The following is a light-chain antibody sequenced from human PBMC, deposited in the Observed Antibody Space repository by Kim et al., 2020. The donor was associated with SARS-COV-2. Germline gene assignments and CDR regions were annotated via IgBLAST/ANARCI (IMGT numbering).Light chain of an antibody. CDR3: GSYTGSNNFAV. J-gene: IGLJ2*01. Sequence: QSVTVSGARTSSDVGGYSYVSWYQHHPGKAPKLMMYDVNKRPSGIPDRFSGSKSGNTASLTVSGLQAEDEADYDCGSYTGSNNFAVFGGGTQLTVL. V-gene: IGLV2-8*01. CDR2: DVN. CDR1: SSDVGGYSY.